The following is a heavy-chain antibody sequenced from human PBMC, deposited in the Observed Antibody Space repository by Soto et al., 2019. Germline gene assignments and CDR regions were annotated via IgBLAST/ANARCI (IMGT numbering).Heavy chain of an antibody. CDR1: GFSLSTSGMC. V-gene: IGHV2-70*01. Sequence: SGPTLVNPTQTLTLTCTFSGFSLSTSGMCVSWIRQPPGKALEWLALIDWDDDKYYSTSLKTRLTISKDTSKNHVVLTMTNMDPVDTATYYCARIRGGDYEGLDYYYYGMDVWGQGTTVTVS. J-gene: IGHJ6*02. D-gene: IGHD4-17*01. CDR3: ARIRGGDYEGLDYYYYGMDV. CDR2: IDWDDDK.